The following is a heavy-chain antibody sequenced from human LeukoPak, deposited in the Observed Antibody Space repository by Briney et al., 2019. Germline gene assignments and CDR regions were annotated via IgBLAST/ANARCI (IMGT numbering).Heavy chain of an antibody. D-gene: IGHD5-12*01. J-gene: IGHJ2*01. CDR2: ISYSGSS. V-gene: IGHV4-61*01. Sequence: SETLSLTRTVSGGSVSSGSYYSTWIRQPPRKGLEWIGYISYSGSSNYNPSLKSRVTMSVDTSKNQFSLKLTSVTAADAAVYYCARYSLVASGWHFDLWGRGTLVTVSS. CDR1: GGSVSSGSYY. CDR3: ARYSLVASGWHFDL.